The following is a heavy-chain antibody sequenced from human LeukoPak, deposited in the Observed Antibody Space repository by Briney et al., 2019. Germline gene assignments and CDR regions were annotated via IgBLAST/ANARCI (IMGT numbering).Heavy chain of an antibody. CDR2: VSTNDGNT. CDR3: TRAPPGMTMMTDY. D-gene: IGHD3-22*01. Sequence: ASVRVSCKASGYSFTNYHIAWVRQAPGQGLEWMGWVSTNDGNTVYAQRLQGRVTMTTDTSTSVAYMELRSLTSDDTAVYYCTRAPPGMTMMTDYWGQGTLVTVSS. J-gene: IGHJ4*02. V-gene: IGHV1-18*01. CDR1: GYSFTNYH.